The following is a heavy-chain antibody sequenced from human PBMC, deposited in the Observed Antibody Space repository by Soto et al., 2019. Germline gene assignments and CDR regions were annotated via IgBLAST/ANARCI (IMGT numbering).Heavy chain of an antibody. J-gene: IGHJ4*02. CDR3: ARGSYYYDSSRYYHY. D-gene: IGHD3-22*01. Sequence: SETLSLTCTVSGGSISSGDYYWSWIRQPPGKGLEWIGYIYYSGSTYYNPSLKSRVTISVDTSKNQFSLKLSSVTAADTAVYYCARGSYYYDSSRYYHYWGQGTLVTVSS. CDR1: GGSISSGDYY. CDR2: IYYSGST. V-gene: IGHV4-30-4*01.